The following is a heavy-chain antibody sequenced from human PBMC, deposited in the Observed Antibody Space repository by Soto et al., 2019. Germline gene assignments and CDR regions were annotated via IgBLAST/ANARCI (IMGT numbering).Heavy chain of an antibody. V-gene: IGHV2-26*02. D-gene: IGHD3-10*01. CDR3: ARMDGDYNYYGLDV. CDR2: FFSDVER. J-gene: IGHJ6*02. Sequence: QVTLKESGPVLVKPTETLTLTCTVSGFSLSNGRMGVSWIRQPPGKPLEWLAHFFSDVERSYSASMQSRLTLSTDTSGSQVVLTMTNMDPVYTATYYCARMDGDYNYYGLDVWGQGTTVTVSS. CDR1: GFSLSNGRMG.